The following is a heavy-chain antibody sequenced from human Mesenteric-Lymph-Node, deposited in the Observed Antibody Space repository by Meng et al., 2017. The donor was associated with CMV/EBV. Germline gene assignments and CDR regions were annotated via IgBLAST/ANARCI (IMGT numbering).Heavy chain of an antibody. CDR2: IRYDGSNK. J-gene: IGHJ5*02. Sequence: GESLKISCGASAFTFSSFGMHWVRQAPGKGLEWVAFIRYDGSNKYYADSVKGRFTISRDNSKNTLYLQMNSLRAEDTAVYYCAKGPELGLNWFDPWGQGTLVTVSS. V-gene: IGHV3-30*02. CDR1: AFTFSSFG. CDR3: AKGPELGLNWFDP. D-gene: IGHD1-14*01.